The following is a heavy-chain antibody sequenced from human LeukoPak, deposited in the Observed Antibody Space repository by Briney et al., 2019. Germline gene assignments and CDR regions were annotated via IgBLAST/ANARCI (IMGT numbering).Heavy chain of an antibody. Sequence: PGGSLRLSCAASGFTFSSYWMHWVRQAPGKGLVWVSCINSDGSSTSYADSVKGRFTISRDNAKNTLYLQMNSLRAEDTAVYYCARDLIDYGDYFYYYYYMDVWGKGTTVTVSS. V-gene: IGHV3-74*01. J-gene: IGHJ6*03. D-gene: IGHD4-17*01. CDR2: INSDGSST. CDR1: GFTFSSYW. CDR3: ARDLIDYGDYFYYYYYMDV.